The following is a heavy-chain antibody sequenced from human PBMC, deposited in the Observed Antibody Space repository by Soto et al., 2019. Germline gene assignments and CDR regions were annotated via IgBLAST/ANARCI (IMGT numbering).Heavy chain of an antibody. V-gene: IGHV3-30*18. CDR2: ISYDGSNK. CDR1: GFTFSSYG. D-gene: IGHD2-21*02. J-gene: IGHJ4*02. CDR3: AKDTCGGDCYLFDY. Sequence: GGSLRLSCAASGFTFSSYGMHWVRQAPGKGLEWVAVISYDGSNKYYADSVKGRFTISRDNSKNTLYLQMNSLRAEDTAVYYCAKDTCGGDCYLFDYWGQGTLVTVSS.